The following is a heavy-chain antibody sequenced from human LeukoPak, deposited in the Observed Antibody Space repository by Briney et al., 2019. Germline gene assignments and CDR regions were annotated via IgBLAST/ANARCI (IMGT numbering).Heavy chain of an antibody. CDR1: GGSISSYY. CDR3: ARDKREGYSSSWYDWFDP. J-gene: IGHJ5*02. D-gene: IGHD6-13*01. CDR2: IYYSGST. V-gene: IGHV4-59*01. Sequence: KPSETLSLTCTVSGGSISSYYWSWIRQPPGKGLEWIGYIYYSGSTNYNPSLKSRVTISVDTSKNQFSLKLSSVTAADTAVYYCARDKREGYSSSWYDWFDPWGQGTLVTVSS.